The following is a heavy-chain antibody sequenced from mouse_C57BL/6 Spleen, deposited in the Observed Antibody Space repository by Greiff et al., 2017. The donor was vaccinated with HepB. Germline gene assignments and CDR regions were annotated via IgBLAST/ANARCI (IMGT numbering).Heavy chain of an antibody. Sequence: VKLMESGPELVKPGASVKISCKASGYAFSSSWMNWVKQRPGKGLEWIGRIYPGDGDTNYNGKFKGKATLTADKSSSTAYMQLSSLTSEDSAVYFCARYYCNLDYWGQGTTLTVSS. J-gene: IGHJ2*01. CDR1: GYAFSSSW. CDR3: ARYYCNLDY. CDR2: IYPGDGDT. V-gene: IGHV1-82*01. D-gene: IGHD2-1*01.